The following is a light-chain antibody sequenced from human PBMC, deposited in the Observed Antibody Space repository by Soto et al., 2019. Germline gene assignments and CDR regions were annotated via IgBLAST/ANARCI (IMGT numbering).Light chain of an antibody. Sequence: QSALPQPASVSGSPGQSITISCTGTSSDVGGYDSVCWYQQHPGKAPKVMIYGVTDRPSGVSDRFSGSKSGNTASLTISGLQAEDEADYYCSSFTSSITYVFGTGTKVTVL. J-gene: IGLJ1*01. CDR3: SSFTSSITYV. CDR1: SSDVGGYDS. V-gene: IGLV2-14*01. CDR2: GVT.